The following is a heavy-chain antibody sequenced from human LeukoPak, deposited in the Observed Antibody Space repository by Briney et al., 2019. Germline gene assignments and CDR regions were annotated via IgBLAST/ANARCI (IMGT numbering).Heavy chain of an antibody. Sequence: GGSLRLSCAASGLTFSSYAMSWVRQAPGKGLEWVSAISGSGGSTYYADSVKGRFTLSSDSSRNTVYLQLNNLRVEDTAIYYCARASWVSSTDAVRWGQGTLVTVSS. D-gene: IGHD3-16*01. CDR1: GLTFSSYA. CDR3: ARASWVSSTDAVR. CDR2: ISGSGGST. V-gene: IGHV3-23*01. J-gene: IGHJ4*02.